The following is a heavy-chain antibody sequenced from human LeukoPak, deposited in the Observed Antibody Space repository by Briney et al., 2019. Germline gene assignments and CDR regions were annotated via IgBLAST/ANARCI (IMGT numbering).Heavy chain of an antibody. CDR2: ISYDGSNE. D-gene: IGHD6-13*01. CDR3: AGAPFIASSAFDI. V-gene: IGHV3-30*04. Sequence: GGPLRLSCAASGFTFSSYAMHWVRQAPGKGLEWVAVISYDGSNEYYADSVKGRFTISRDNSKNTLYLQMNSLRAEDTAVYYCAGAPFIASSAFDIWGQGTMVTVSS. J-gene: IGHJ3*02. CDR1: GFTFSSYA.